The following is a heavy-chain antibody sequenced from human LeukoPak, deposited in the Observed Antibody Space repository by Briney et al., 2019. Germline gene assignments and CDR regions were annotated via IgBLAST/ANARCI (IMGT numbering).Heavy chain of an antibody. CDR3: ATWARGIVVVTLDY. J-gene: IGHJ4*02. V-gene: IGHV1-24*01. CDR1: GYTLTELS. D-gene: IGHD3-22*01. Sequence: GASVKVSCKVSGYTLTELSMHWVRQAPGKGLEWMGGFDPEDGETIYAQKFQGRVTMTEDTSSDTAYMELSSLRSEDTAVYYCATWARGIVVVTLDYWGQGTLVTVSS. CDR2: FDPEDGET.